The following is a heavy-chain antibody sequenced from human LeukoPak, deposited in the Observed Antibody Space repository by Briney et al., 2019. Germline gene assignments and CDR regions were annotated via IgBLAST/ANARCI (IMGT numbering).Heavy chain of an antibody. CDR2: INPNSGGT. Sequence: ASVKVSCKASGYTFTGYYMHWVRQAPGQGLEWMGWINPNSGGTNYAQKFQGRVTMTRDTSISTAYMELSRLRSDDTAVYYCARVKSDSSGYGTYYFDYWGQGTLATVSS. CDR3: ARVKSDSSGYGTYYFDY. CDR1: GYTFTGYY. D-gene: IGHD3-22*01. J-gene: IGHJ4*02. V-gene: IGHV1-2*02.